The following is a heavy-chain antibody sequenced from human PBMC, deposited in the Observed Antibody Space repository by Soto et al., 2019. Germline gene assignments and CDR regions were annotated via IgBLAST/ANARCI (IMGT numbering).Heavy chain of an antibody. D-gene: IGHD1-26*01. V-gene: IGHV4-4*07. CDR3: ARTVGAAYYFDF. Sequence: SETLSLICTVSGDSMTKYYWSWIRQPAGKGLEWIGRVYTSGSTNYNPSLKSRVTMSIDTSNNHFSLTLKSVTAADTAVYYCARTVGAAYYFDFWGQGALVTVSS. CDR2: VYTSGST. J-gene: IGHJ4*02. CDR1: GDSMTKYY.